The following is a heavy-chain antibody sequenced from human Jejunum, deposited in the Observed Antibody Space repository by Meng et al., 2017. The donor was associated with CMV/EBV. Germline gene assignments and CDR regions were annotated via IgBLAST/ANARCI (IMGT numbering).Heavy chain of an antibody. D-gene: IGHD2-2*02. J-gene: IGHJ4*02. V-gene: IGHV3-21*01. CDR2: ISRSSSHK. Sequence: LARPAPGPSLAWVSSISRSSSHKYYAVSVKGRFTISRDNAKNSLYPHMNSLRVEDTAVYYCARGRVACSSTSCHRGGLDYWGQGTLVTVSS. CDR3: ARGRVACSSTSCHRGGLDY.